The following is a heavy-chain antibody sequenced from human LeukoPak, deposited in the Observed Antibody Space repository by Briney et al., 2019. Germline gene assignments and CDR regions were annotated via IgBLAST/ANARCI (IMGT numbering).Heavy chain of an antibody. CDR3: ARVDYGGNSGYFDF. CDR2: IYYSGRT. V-gene: IGHV4-31*03. D-gene: IGHD4-23*01. Sequence: SETQSLTCTVSGGSISSVDHSWSWIRQHPGKDLEWIGYIYYSGRTNYNPSLKSRVTISVDTSKNQFSLNLSSVTAADTAVYYCARVDYGGNSGYFDFWGQGTLVTVSS. J-gene: IGHJ4*02. CDR1: GGSISSVDHS.